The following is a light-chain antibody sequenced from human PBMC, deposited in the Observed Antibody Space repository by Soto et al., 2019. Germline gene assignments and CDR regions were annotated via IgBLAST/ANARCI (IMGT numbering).Light chain of an antibody. CDR2: EDN. Sequence: NFMLTQPHSVSESPGKTVTISCTRSSGSIASNYVQWYQQRPGSAPTPVIYEDNERPSGVPDRFSGSIDSSSNSASLTISGLKTDDEADYYCQSYDRSSLYVFGTGTKLTVL. CDR1: SGSIASNY. J-gene: IGLJ1*01. CDR3: QSYDRSSLYV. V-gene: IGLV6-57*04.